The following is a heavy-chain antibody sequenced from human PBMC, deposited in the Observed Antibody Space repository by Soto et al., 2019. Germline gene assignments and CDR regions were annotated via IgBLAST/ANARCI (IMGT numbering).Heavy chain of an antibody. D-gene: IGHD4-17*01. CDR3: AKDHLATTVTTVGY. CDR2: ISYHGSDK. J-gene: IGHJ4*02. CDR1: GFTFSNYG. V-gene: IGHV3-30*18. Sequence: QVQLVESGGGVVQPGRSLRLSCAASGFTFSNYGMHWVRQVPGKGLEWVAVISYHGSDKYYADSVKGRFTISRDNSKNALYLQMDSLRAEDTAVYYCAKDHLATTVTTVGYWGQGTLVTASS.